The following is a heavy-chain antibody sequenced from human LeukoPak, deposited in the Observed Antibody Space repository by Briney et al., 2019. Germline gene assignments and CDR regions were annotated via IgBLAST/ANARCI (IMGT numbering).Heavy chain of an antibody. CDR3: AITPDRGIAAAGTVY. J-gene: IGHJ4*02. CDR1: GGSVRRGNYY. D-gene: IGHD6-13*01. V-gene: IGHV4-61*02. CDR2: IYTSGTT. Sequence: SETLSLTCTVSGGSVRRGNYYWTWIRQPAGSGLEWIGRIYTSGTTDYNPSLKSRVTISVDTSRNQFSLKLSSVTAADTAVYYCAITPDRGIAAAGTVYWGQGTLVTVSS.